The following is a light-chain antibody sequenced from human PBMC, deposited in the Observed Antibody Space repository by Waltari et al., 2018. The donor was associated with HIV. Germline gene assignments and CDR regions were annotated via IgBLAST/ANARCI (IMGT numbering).Light chain of an antibody. Sequence: DIQMTQSPSSLSASVGDRVTITCQASQDIDNSLTWYQQRPGKAPRLLIYDASNLQTGVPSRFSGSGSGTDFTFTVSSLQPEDIATYYCQQYDNLPFTFGPGTKVDIK. CDR3: QQYDNLPFT. J-gene: IGKJ3*01. V-gene: IGKV1-33*01. CDR2: DAS. CDR1: QDIDNS.